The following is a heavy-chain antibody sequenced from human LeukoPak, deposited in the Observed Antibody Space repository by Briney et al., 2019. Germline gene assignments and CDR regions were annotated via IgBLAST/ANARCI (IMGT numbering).Heavy chain of an antibody. CDR1: GGSISSYY. CDR2: IYYSGST. Sequence: SETLSLTCTVSGGSISSYYWSWIRQPPGKGLEWIGYIYYSGSTNYNPSLKSRVTISVDTSKNQFSLKLSSVSAADTAVYYCARALMVAGTPFDYWGQGTLVTVSS. CDR3: ARALMVAGTPFDY. V-gene: IGHV4-59*01. D-gene: IGHD6-19*01. J-gene: IGHJ4*02.